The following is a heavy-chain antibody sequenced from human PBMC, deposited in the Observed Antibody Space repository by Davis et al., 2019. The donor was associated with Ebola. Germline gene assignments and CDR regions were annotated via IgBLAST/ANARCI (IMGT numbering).Heavy chain of an antibody. J-gene: IGHJ5*02. CDR3: ARDGPYDFWSGYYDNWFDP. V-gene: IGHV1-69*04. Sequence: SVKVSCKASGGTFSNYAISWVRQAPGQGLEWMGRIIPILGIANYAQKFQGRVTITADKSTSTAYMELSSLRSEDTAVYYCARDGPYDFWSGYYDNWFDPWGQGTLVTVSS. CDR2: IIPILGIA. CDR1: GGTFSNYA. D-gene: IGHD3-3*01.